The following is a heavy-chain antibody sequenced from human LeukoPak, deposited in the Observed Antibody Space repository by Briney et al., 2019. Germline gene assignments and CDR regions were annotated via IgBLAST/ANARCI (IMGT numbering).Heavy chain of an antibody. CDR1: GFTFSSYG. CDR2: ISYDGSNK. J-gene: IGHJ6*03. CDR3: ARARIAVAVPEDYYYYYYMVV. D-gene: IGHD6-19*01. V-gene: IGHV3-30*04. Sequence: PGGSLRLSCAASGFTFSSYGMHWVRQAPGKGLEWVAVISYDGSNKYYADSVKGRFTISRDNSKNTLYLQMNSLRAADTAVYYCARARIAVAVPEDYYYYYYMVVWGKGTTVTVSS.